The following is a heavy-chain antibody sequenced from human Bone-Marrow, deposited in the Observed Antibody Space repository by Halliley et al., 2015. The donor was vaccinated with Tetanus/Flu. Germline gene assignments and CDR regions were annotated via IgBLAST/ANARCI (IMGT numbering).Heavy chain of an antibody. V-gene: IGHV4-61*07. CDR2: IEDSGST. Sequence: WIGYIEDSGSTNYNPSLKNRLSISLDRSKNQFSLKVTSLTPADTAVYYCARQISIFGVYYGLDVWGQGTAVTVSS. CDR3: ARQISIFGVYYGLDV. D-gene: IGHD3-3*01. J-gene: IGHJ6*02.